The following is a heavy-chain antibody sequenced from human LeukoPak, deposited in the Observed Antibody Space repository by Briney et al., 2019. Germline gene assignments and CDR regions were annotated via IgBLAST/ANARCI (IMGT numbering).Heavy chain of an antibody. CDR2: IRYDGSNK. D-gene: IGHD3-10*01. V-gene: IGHV3-30*02. Sequence: GGSLRLSCAASGFTFSSYGLHWVRQAPGKGLEWVAFIRYDGSNKYYADSVKGRFTISRDNSKNTLYLQMNSLRAEDTAVYYCARESYYGSGRGRFDPWGQGTLVTVSS. CDR3: ARESYYGSGRGRFDP. J-gene: IGHJ5*02. CDR1: GFTFSSYG.